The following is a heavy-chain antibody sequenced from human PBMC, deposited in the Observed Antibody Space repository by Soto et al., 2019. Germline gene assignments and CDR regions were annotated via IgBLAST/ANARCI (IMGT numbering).Heavy chain of an antibody. V-gene: IGHV3-15*07. CDR1: GFTFSNAW. CDR3: ARLRSIWLQCFDY. J-gene: IGHJ4*02. CDR2: IKSKTDGGTT. D-gene: IGHD5-12*01. Sequence: GGSLRLSCAASGFTFSNAWMNWVRQAPGKGLEWVGRIKSKTDGGTTDYAAPVKGRFTISRDDSKNTLYLQMNVLRTEDTAVYYCARLRSIWLQCFDYWGQGTLVTVSS.